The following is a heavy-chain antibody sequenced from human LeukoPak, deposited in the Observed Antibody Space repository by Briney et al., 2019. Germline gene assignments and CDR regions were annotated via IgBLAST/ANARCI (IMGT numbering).Heavy chain of an antibody. CDR3: ARDSNRYGGSSSYFQH. CDR1: GFTFSSYW. Sequence: GGSLRLSCAASGFTFSSYWMHWVRQAPGKGLVWVSRINSDGSSTSYADSVKGRFTISRDNAKNTLYLQMNSLRAEDTAVYYCARDSNRYGGSSSYFQHWGQGTLATVSS. CDR2: INSDGSST. V-gene: IGHV3-74*01. J-gene: IGHJ1*01. D-gene: IGHD1-26*01.